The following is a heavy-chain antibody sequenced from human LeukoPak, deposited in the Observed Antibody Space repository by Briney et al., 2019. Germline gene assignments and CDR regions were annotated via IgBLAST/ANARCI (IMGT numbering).Heavy chain of an antibody. V-gene: IGHV1-2*02. CDR1: GYTFTGCY. D-gene: IGHD6-6*01. Sequence: ASVKVSCKASGYTFTGCYMYWVRQAPGQGLEWMGWVNPNSGGTNYAQKFQGRVTMTRDTSISTAYMELSRLRSDDTAVYYCARDTAARQGWFDPWGQGTLVTVSS. CDR3: ARDTAARQGWFDP. CDR2: VNPNSGGT. J-gene: IGHJ5*02.